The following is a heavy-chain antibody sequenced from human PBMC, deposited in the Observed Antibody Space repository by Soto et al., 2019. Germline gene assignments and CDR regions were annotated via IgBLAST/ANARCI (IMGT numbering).Heavy chain of an antibody. CDR3: ATRHLPYCSDGTRNPFDF. V-gene: IGHV3-23*01. Sequence: GGPLRLSCAASGFTFSTYAMNWVRQAPGKGLEWVSTISVSGGSTYYADSVKGRFTISRDNSRNTVHLQMNSLRAEDTAMYYCATRHLPYCSDGTRNPFDFWGQGTLVTVSS. D-gene: IGHD2-15*01. J-gene: IGHJ4*02. CDR2: ISVSGGST. CDR1: GFTFSTYA.